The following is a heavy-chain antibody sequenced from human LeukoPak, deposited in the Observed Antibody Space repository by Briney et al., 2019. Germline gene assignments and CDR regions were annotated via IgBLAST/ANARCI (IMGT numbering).Heavy chain of an antibody. V-gene: IGHV3-23*01. Sequence: PGGSLRLSCAASEFSFSIYAMSWVRQAPGKGLEWVSSITSSGESTYYAGSVKGRFTISRDNSKNTVYLQMNSLRAEDTAVYYCARDRPNYYGSNGHYYQRNGDHWGQGTLVTASS. CDR2: ITSSGEST. D-gene: IGHD3-22*01. CDR3: ARDRPNYYGSNGHYYQRNGDH. J-gene: IGHJ5*02. CDR1: EFSFSIYA.